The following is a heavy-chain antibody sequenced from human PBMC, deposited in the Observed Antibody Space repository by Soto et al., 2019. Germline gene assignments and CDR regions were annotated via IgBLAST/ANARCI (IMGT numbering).Heavy chain of an antibody. V-gene: IGHV1-69*13. CDR1: GGTFSSYA. J-gene: IGHJ4*02. D-gene: IGHD3-3*01. CDR3: AKVYIPALFNYDLWSGSVGPLDY. CDR2: IIPIFGTA. Sequence: SVKVSCKASGGTFSSYAISWVRQAPGQGLEWMGGIIPIFGTANYAQKFQGRVTITADESTSTAYMELSSLSSEDTAVYYCAKVYIPALFNYDLWSGSVGPLDYWGEGALVTVSS.